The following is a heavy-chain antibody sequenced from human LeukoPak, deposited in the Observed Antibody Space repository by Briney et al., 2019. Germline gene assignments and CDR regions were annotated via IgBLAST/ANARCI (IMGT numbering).Heavy chain of an antibody. Sequence: ASVKVSCKASGYMFTGYSMNWVRQAPGQGLEWMGWINPNSGGTNYAQKFQGRVTMTRDTSISTAYMELSRLRSDDTAVYYCARVLDPGHPELLWFGSPVGYFDYWGQGTLVTVSS. J-gene: IGHJ4*02. D-gene: IGHD3-10*01. CDR1: GYMFTGYS. CDR3: ARVLDPGHPELLWFGSPVGYFDY. CDR2: INPNSGGT. V-gene: IGHV1-2*02.